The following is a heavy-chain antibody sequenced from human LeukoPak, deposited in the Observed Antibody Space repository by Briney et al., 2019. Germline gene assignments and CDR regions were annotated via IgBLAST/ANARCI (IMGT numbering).Heavy chain of an antibody. D-gene: IGHD2-15*01. CDR1: GGSSNYC. CDR2: ICYSGNT. J-gene: IGHJ5*02. CDR3: ANRRGGLDWLDP. V-gene: IGHV4-39*01. Sequence: KASETLSLTCTVSGGSSNYCWDWIRQPPGKGLEWIASICYSGNTYFSPSLRSRVTISVDRSQNQFSLKLTSVTVADTAVYYGANRRGGLDWLDPWGQGTLVAVSS.